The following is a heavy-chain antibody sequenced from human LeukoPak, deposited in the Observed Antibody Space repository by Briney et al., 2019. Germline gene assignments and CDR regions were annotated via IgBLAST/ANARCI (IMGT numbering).Heavy chain of an antibody. CDR3: AREGSYDYVWGSYRYVCFDY. CDR2: ISAYNGNT. Sequence: GASVKVSCKASGYTFTSYGISWVRQAPGQGLEWMGWISAYNGNTNYAQKLQGRVTMTTDTSTSTAYMELRSLRSDDTAVYYCAREGSYDYVWGSYRYVCFDYWGRGTLVTVSS. V-gene: IGHV1-18*01. CDR1: GYTFTSYG. D-gene: IGHD3-16*02. J-gene: IGHJ4*02.